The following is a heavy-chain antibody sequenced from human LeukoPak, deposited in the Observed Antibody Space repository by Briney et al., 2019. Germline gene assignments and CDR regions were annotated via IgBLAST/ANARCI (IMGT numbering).Heavy chain of an antibody. J-gene: IGHJ4*02. CDR3: AKVSLVFMIGDY. CDR2: ISGSGGST. Sequence: GGSLRLSCAVSGFTFSSYAMSWVRQAPGKGLEWVSAISGSGGSTYYADSVRGRFTISRDNSKNTLYLQMNSLRAEDTAVYYCAKVSLVFMIGDYWGQGTLVTVSS. V-gene: IGHV3-23*01. CDR1: GFTFSSYA. D-gene: IGHD3-22*01.